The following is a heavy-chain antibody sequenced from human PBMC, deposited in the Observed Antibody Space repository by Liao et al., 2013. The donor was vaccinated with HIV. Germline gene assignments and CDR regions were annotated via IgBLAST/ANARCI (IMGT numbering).Heavy chain of an antibody. CDR1: GGSISSFY. V-gene: IGHV4-4*07. Sequence: QVQLQESGPGLVKPSETLSLTCTVSGGSISSFYWSWIRQAAGKGLEWIGRVYTSGSTNYNPSLKSRVTMSVDTSKNQFSLKLSSVTAADTAVYYCARVGMTTITGYYYYIDVWGKGTTVTVSS. CDR2: VYTSGST. D-gene: IGHD5-24*01. J-gene: IGHJ6*03. CDR3: ARVGMTTITGYYYYIDV.